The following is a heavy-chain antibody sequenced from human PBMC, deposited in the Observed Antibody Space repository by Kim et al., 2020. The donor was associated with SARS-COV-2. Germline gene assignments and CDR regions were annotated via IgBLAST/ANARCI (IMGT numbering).Heavy chain of an antibody. D-gene: IGHD1-26*01. J-gene: IGHJ6*04. CDR1: GDSVSSNTAA. CDR3: ARGIGAMDV. Sequence: SQTLSLTCAISGDSVSSNTAAWTWIRQSPSRGLEWLGTAYYRSKWINNYAESVKSRITINPDTSKNQFSLQLNSMTPEDTAVYYCARGIGAMDVWARGTTVTVSS. CDR2: AYYRSKWIN. V-gene: IGHV6-1*01.